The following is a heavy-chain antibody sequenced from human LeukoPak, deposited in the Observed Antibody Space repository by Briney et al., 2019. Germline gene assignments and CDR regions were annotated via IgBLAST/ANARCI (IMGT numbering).Heavy chain of an antibody. CDR2: IYYSGST. CDR1: GGSISSGGYY. Sequence: PSQTLSLTCTVSGGSISSGGYYWSWIRQHPGKGLEWIGYIYYSGSTYYNPSLKSRVTISVDTSKNQFSLKLSSVTAADTAVYYCARDFPPLDVPLIAAAGNYYYYGMDVWGQGTTVTVSS. J-gene: IGHJ6*02. V-gene: IGHV4-31*03. CDR3: ARDFPPLDVPLIAAAGNYYYYGMDV. D-gene: IGHD6-13*01.